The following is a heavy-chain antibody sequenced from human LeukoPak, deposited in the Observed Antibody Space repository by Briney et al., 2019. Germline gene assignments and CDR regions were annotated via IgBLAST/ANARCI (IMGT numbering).Heavy chain of an antibody. CDR2: ISWNSGSI. D-gene: IGHD3-16*01. V-gene: IGHV3-9*01. CDR3: AKDLGLSAFDI. J-gene: IGHJ3*02. CDR1: GFTFDDYA. Sequence: PGGSLRLSCAASGFTFDDYAMHWVRQAPGKGLEWVSGISWNSGSIGYADSVKGRFTISRDNAKNSLYLQMNSLRAEDTALYYCAKDLGLSAFDIWGQGTMVTVSS.